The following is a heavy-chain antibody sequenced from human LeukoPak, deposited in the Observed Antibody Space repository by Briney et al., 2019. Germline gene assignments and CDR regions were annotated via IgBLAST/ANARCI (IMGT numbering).Heavy chain of an antibody. V-gene: IGHV3-21*01. J-gene: IGHJ4*02. Sequence: GGSLRLSCAASGFTFSSYSMNWVRQAPGKGLEWVSSISSSRSYIYYGDSVKGRFTISRDNAKHSLYLQMNSLRAEDTAVYYCARDYENYWGQGTLVIVSS. CDR2: ISSSRSYI. CDR1: GFTFSSYS. D-gene: IGHD5-12*01. CDR3: ARDYENY.